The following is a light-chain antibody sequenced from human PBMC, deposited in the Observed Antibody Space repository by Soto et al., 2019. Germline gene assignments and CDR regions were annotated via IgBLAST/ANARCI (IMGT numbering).Light chain of an antibody. CDR3: NSYTSWSNYV. CDR1: SSDVGGYNY. CDR2: EVT. V-gene: IGLV2-14*01. J-gene: IGLJ1*01. Sequence: QSVLTQPASVSGSPGQSITISCTGSSSDVGGYNYVSWYQQHPGKAPKLMIFEVTDRPSGVSNRFSGSKSGNTASLTISGLQAEDEADYYCNSYTSWSNYVFGSGTKVTVL.